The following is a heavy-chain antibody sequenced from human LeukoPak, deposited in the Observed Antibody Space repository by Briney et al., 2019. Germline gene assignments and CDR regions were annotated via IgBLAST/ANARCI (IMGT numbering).Heavy chain of an antibody. J-gene: IGHJ5*02. D-gene: IGHD3-22*01. CDR1: GYIFTVYY. CDR3: AKAKEWDYDSSEDWFDP. V-gene: IGHV1-2*02. CDR2: VNPNSGGT. Sequence: ASVKVSCKASGYIFTVYYMHWVRQAPGQGLEWMGWVNPNSGGTNYAQKFQGRVTMTRDTPISTAYMELSRLRSDDTAVYYCAKAKEWDYDSSEDWFDPWGQGTLVTVSS.